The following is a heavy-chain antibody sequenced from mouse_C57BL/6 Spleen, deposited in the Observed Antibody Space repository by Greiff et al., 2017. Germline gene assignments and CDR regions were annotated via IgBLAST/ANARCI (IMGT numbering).Heavy chain of an antibody. V-gene: IGHV2-9-1*01. CDR3: AGHYYGSSYVGAMDY. D-gene: IGHD1-1*01. CDR2: IWTGGGT. CDR1: GFSLTSYA. Sequence: VHLVESGPGLVAPSQSLSITCTVSGFSLTSYAISWVRQPPGKGLEWLGVIWTGGGTNYNSALKSRLSISKDNSKSQVFLKMNSLQTDDTARYYCAGHYYGSSYVGAMDYWGQGTSVTVSS. J-gene: IGHJ4*01.